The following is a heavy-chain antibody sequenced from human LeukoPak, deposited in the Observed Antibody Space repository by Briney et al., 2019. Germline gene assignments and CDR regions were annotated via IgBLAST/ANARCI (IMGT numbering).Heavy chain of an antibody. V-gene: IGHV3-21*01. CDR2: ISSSSYI. CDR3: AREVVAGGFDP. J-gene: IGHJ5*02. CDR1: GFTFSSYS. D-gene: IGHD6-19*01. Sequence: PGGSLRLSCAASGFTFSSYSMNWVRQAPGKGLEWVSSISSSSYIYYADSVKGRFTISRDNAKNSLYLQMNSLRAEDTAVYYCAREVVAGGFDPWGQGTLVTVSP.